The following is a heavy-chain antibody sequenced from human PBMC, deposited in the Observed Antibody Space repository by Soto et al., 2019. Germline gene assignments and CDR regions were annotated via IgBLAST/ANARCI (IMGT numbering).Heavy chain of an antibody. Sequence: ASVKVSCKASGYTFTRYAMHWVRQAPGQRLEWMGWINAGNGNTKYSQKFQGRVTITRDTSASTAYMELSSLRSEDTAVYYCAREVHSSSSRAYFDYWGQGTLVTVSS. V-gene: IGHV1-3*01. D-gene: IGHD6-13*01. CDR2: INAGNGNT. J-gene: IGHJ4*02. CDR3: AREVHSSSSRAYFDY. CDR1: GYTFTRYA.